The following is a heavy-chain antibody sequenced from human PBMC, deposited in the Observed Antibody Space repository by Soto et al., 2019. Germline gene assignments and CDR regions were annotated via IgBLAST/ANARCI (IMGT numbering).Heavy chain of an antibody. J-gene: IGHJ4*02. CDR2: ISYDGSNK. CDR1: GFTFSSYG. V-gene: IGHV3-30*18. D-gene: IGHD3-10*01. Sequence: ESGGGVVQPGRSLRLSCAASGFTFSSYGMHWVRQAPGKGLEWVALISYDGSNKYYADSVKGRFTISRDNSKNTLYLQMNSLRPEDTAVYYCAKSRMPYYASCLGYWGQGTLVTVSS. CDR3: AKSRMPYYASCLGY.